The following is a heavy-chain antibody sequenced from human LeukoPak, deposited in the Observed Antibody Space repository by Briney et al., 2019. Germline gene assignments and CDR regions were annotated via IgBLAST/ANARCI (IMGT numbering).Heavy chain of an antibody. V-gene: IGHV1-18*01. Sequence: ASVKVSCKASGYTFTSYGISWVRQAPGQGLEWMGWISAYNGNTNYAQKLQGRVTMTIDTSTSTAYMELRSLRSDDTAVYYCARAMRIMPSSIYYYGMDVWGQGTTVTVSS. CDR3: ARAMRIMPSSIYYYGMDV. CDR1: GYTFTSYG. D-gene: IGHD3-16*01. CDR2: ISAYNGNT. J-gene: IGHJ6*02.